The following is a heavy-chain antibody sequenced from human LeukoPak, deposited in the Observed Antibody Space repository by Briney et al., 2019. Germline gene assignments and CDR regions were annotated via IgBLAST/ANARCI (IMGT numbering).Heavy chain of an antibody. V-gene: IGHV4-39*01. CDR3: ASLDSSSSRNFDY. CDR1: GGSISSSSYY. Sequence: SETLSLTCTVSGGSISSSSYYWGWIRQPPGKGLEWIGSIYYSGSTYYNPSLKSRVTISVDTSKNQFSLKLSSVTAADTAVYYCASLDSSSSRNFDYWGQGTLVTVSS. D-gene: IGHD6-6*01. J-gene: IGHJ4*02. CDR2: IYYSGST.